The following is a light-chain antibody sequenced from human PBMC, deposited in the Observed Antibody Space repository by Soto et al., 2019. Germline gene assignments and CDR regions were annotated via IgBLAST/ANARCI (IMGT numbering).Light chain of an antibody. J-gene: IGKJ1*01. CDR1: QSISSY. V-gene: IGKV1-39*01. CDR2: AAS. Sequence: DIQMTQSPSSLSASVGDRVTITCRASQSISSYLNWYQQKPGKAPKLLIYAASSLQSGVPSRFSGSGSGTDFTLTISSLQPEDFATYYCQQSYSTPPTFGHGTKV. CDR3: QQSYSTPPT.